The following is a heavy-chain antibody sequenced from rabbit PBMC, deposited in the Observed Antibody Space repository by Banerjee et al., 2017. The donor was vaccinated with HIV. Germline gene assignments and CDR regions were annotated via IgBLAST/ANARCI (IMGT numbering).Heavy chain of an antibody. CDR2: IDTASSGTT. CDR3: ARDLPISGGYSFDL. J-gene: IGHJ4*01. CDR1: GFSFSSTYW. V-gene: IGHV1S45*01. Sequence: QEQLEESGGHLVKPEGSLTPPCTAPGFSFSSTYWICWVRQAPGKGPEWIACIDTASSGTTYYASWAKGRFTISKTSSTTVTLQMTSLTAADTATYFCARDLPISGGYSFDLWGPGTLVTVS. D-gene: IGHD1-1*01.